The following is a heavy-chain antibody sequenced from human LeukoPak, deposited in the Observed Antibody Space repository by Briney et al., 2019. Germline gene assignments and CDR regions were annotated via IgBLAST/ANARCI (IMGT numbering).Heavy chain of an antibody. CDR3: AREYYGSGTHFDY. J-gene: IGHJ4*02. V-gene: IGHV4-39*07. D-gene: IGHD3-10*01. Sequence: SETLSLTCTVSGGSISSGSYYWGWIRQPPGKGLEWIGEIYHTKNTANYNPSLKSRVSISVDKSKNQFSLNLSSVTAADSAVYFCAREYYGSGTHFDYWGQGTLVTVSS. CDR1: GGSISSGSYY. CDR2: IYHTKNTA.